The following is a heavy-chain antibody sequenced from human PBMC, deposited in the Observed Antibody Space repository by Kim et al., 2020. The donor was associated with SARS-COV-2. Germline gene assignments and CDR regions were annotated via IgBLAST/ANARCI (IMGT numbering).Heavy chain of an antibody. D-gene: IGHD2-15*01. CDR1: GFTLSDYY. CDR2: TRDKAHTYTT. J-gene: IGHJ4*02. V-gene: IGHV3-72*01. Sequence: GGSLRLSCAASGFTLSDYYMDWVRQAPGKGLEWVARTRDKAHTYTTEYAASVKGRFTISRDESQNSLYLQMNSLRAEDTAVYYCGRIGGAYQFDHWGQGTLVTVSS. CDR3: GRIGGAYQFDH.